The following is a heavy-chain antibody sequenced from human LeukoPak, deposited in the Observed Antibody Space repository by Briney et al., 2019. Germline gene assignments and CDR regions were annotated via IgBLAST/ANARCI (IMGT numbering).Heavy chain of an antibody. V-gene: IGHV3-21*01. CDR1: GFTFGSYT. Sequence: SGGSLRLSCAVSGFTFGSYTMHWVRQAPGKGLEWVSSIDSSSTYIYYGDSVKGRFTISRDNVKNSLYLQMNSLGAEDTAVYYCARELNRAFDYWGQGTLVSVSS. D-gene: IGHD3-16*01. CDR3: ARELNRAFDY. J-gene: IGHJ4*02. CDR2: IDSSSTYI.